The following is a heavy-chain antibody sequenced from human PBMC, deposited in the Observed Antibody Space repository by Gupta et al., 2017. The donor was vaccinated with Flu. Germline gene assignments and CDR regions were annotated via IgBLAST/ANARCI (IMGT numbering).Heavy chain of an antibody. D-gene: IGHD2-2*01. CDR1: GFTFRRYG. Sequence: QMQLVESGGGVVQFGTSLRLSCAAPGFTFRRYGMHWVRQAPGKGLEWGADRASDGSHKDYADSVRGRFTISRDNSKNTLSLEMDSLRLEETAVYYCAKDGPWTASCPYYCYYMDVWGKGTTVTVSS. J-gene: IGHJ6*03. V-gene: IGHV3-30*18. CDR3: AKDGPWTASCPYYCYYMDV. CDR2: RASDGSHK.